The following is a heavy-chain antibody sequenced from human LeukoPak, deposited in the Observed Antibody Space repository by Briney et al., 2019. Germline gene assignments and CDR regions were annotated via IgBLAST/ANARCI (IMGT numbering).Heavy chain of an antibody. J-gene: IGHJ4*02. CDR1: GGTFRSYA. CDR3: ARGNARPKIRFDY. Sequence: ASVKVSCKASGGTFRSYAISWVREAPGQGLEWMGGIIPIFGTANYAQKFQGRVTITADESTSTAYMELSSLRSEDTAVYYCARGNARPKIRFDYWGQGTLVTVSS. V-gene: IGHV1-69*13. CDR2: IIPIFGTA.